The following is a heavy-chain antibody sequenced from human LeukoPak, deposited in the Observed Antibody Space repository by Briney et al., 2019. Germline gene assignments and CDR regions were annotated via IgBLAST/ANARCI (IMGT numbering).Heavy chain of an antibody. CDR3: ASKSYSYGETPDDAFDI. J-gene: IGHJ3*02. Sequence: ASVKVSCKASGYTFTSYDIHWVRQATGQGLEWMGWMNPNSGNTGYAQKFQGRVTMTRNTSISTAYMELSSLRSEDTAVYYCASKSYSYGETPDDAFDIWGQGTMVTVSS. CDR2: MNPNSGNT. V-gene: IGHV1-8*01. CDR1: GYTFTSYD. D-gene: IGHD5-18*01.